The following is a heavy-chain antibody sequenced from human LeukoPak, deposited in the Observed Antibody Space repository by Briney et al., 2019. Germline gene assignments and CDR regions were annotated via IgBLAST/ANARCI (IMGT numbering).Heavy chain of an antibody. J-gene: IGHJ4*02. CDR2: IKSDGSST. CDR1: GLTFSSYW. CDR3: VRDLGYSGH. V-gene: IGHV3-74*01. D-gene: IGHD4-11*01. Sequence: GGSLRLSCVASGLTFSSYWMFGVRQAPGKGLVWVSRIKSDGSSTNYADSVKGRFTISRDNAKNTLYLQMNSLRAEDTAAYYCVRDLGYSGHWGQGTLVIVSS.